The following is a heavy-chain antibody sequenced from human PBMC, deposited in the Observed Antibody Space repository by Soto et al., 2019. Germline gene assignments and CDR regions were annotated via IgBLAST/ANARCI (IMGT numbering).Heavy chain of an antibody. CDR1: GGSIGSYY. CDR3: ARDQGVVVVPVAKEGYYYYGMDV. V-gene: IGHV4-59*01. D-gene: IGHD2-2*01. Sequence: QVQLQESGPGLVKPSETLSLTCTVSGGSIGSYYWSWIRQPPGKGLEWIGYIYYSGSANYNPSLKSRATISVDTPTNAFSLQRRSVTAADTAVYSCARDQGVVVVPVAKEGYYYYGMDVWGQGTTVTVSS. CDR2: IYYSGSA. J-gene: IGHJ6*02.